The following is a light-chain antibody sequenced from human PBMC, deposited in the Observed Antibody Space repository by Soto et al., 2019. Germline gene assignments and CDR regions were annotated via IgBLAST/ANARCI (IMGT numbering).Light chain of an antibody. J-gene: IGKJ1*01. CDR1: QGIRSF. Sequence: DIQLTQSPSFLSASVGDRVTITCRASQGIRSFLAWYQQKPGTAPKLLIYAASTWQSGVPSRFSGSGSGTEVALTSSSLQPEDFATYYCQQLNSYPRTFGQGTKVEIK. V-gene: IGKV1-9*01. CDR3: QQLNSYPRT. CDR2: AAS.